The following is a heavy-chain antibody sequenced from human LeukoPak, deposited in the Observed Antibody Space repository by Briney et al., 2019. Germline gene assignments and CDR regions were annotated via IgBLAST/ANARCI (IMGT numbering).Heavy chain of an antibody. V-gene: IGHV3-48*03. D-gene: IGHD3-3*01. Sequence: PGGSLRLSCAASGYTFSSYEMNWVRQAPGKGLEWVSYISSSGTTIYYADSVKGRFTISRDNAKNSLYLQMNSLRTEDTAVYYCASMTDFWSGYYPLGDVWGQGTTVTVSS. J-gene: IGHJ6*02. CDR1: GYTFSSYE. CDR3: ASMTDFWSGYYPLGDV. CDR2: ISSSGTTI.